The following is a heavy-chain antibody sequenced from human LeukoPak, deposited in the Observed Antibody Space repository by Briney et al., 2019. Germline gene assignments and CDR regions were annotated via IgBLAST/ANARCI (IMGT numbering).Heavy chain of an antibody. D-gene: IGHD6-13*01. CDR3: ASQERGEQQLDAFDI. Sequence: PSETLSLTCTVSGGSISSGSYYWSWIRQPAGKGLEWIGRIYTSGSTNYNPSLKSRVTISVDTSKNQFSLKLSSVTAADTAVYYCASQERGEQQLDAFDIWGQGTMVTVSS. J-gene: IGHJ3*02. V-gene: IGHV4-61*02. CDR2: IYTSGST. CDR1: GGSISSGSYY.